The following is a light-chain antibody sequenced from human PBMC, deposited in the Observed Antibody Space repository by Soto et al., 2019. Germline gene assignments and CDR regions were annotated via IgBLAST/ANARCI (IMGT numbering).Light chain of an antibody. CDR1: QGISNY. CDR3: HKYNRARRT. Sequence: DIQMTQSPSSLSASVGDRVTITCRASQGISNYLAWYQQKPGKVPNLLMYAASTLQLGVPSRFSGSRSGTDFTLPLSILLCEDVATYYCHKYNRARRTFGQGTRVQIK. J-gene: IGKJ1*01. CDR2: AAS. V-gene: IGKV1-27*01.